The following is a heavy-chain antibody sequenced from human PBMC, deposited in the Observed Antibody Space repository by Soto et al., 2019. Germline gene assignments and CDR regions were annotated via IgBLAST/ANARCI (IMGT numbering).Heavy chain of an antibody. CDR3: ARSIVVVPALDY. CDR1: GYMFSKYG. Sequence: GASVKVSCKGSGYMFSKYGISWVRQAPGQGLEWMGWINAGNGNTKYSQKFQGRVTITRDTSASTAYMELSSLRSEDTAVYYCARSIVVVPALDYWGQGTLVPVSP. CDR2: INAGNGNT. J-gene: IGHJ4*02. D-gene: IGHD2-21*02. V-gene: IGHV1-3*01.